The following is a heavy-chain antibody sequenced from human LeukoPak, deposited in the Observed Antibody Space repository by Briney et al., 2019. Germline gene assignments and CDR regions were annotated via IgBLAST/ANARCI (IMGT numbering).Heavy chain of an antibody. D-gene: IGHD6-13*01. CDR2: ILTSGDT. J-gene: IGHJ6*02. V-gene: IGHV4-4*07. CDR3: ARQVGSSSLDV. Sequence: SETLSLTCTVSGGSISGNAWNWVRQPAGKGLEWVGRILTSGDTVYNPSLESRVTMSLDTSKNQFSLKLNSLTAADTAVYYCARQVGSSSLDVWGQGTTVTVSS. CDR1: GGSISGNA.